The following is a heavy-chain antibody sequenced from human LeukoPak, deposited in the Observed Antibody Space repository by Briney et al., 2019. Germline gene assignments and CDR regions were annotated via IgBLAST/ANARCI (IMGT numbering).Heavy chain of an antibody. J-gene: IGHJ4*02. D-gene: IGHD3-22*01. Sequence: GGSLRLSCSVTGISVSSNSLSWVHQAPGKGLEWVAALLTGASTYYAASVKGRFTISRDNSRNIVYLQMNSLIIEDTAVYYCARSHYFDSSGSDFDSWGQGTLVTVSS. CDR2: LLTGAST. V-gene: IGHV3-53*01. CDR1: GISVSSNS. CDR3: ARSHYFDSSGSDFDS.